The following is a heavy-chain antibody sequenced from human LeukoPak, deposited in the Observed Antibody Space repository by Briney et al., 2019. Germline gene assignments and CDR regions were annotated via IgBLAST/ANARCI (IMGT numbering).Heavy chain of an antibody. J-gene: IGHJ3*02. D-gene: IGHD3-9*01. CDR2: IYYSGST. CDR3: ARLKLRYFESAFDI. Sequence: PSETLSLNCTVSGVSISSYYWSWIRQPPGKGLEWIGYIYYSGSTNYNPSLKSRVTISVDTSKNQFSLKLSSVTAADTAVYYCARLKLRYFESAFDIWGQGTMVTVSS. CDR1: GVSISSYY. V-gene: IGHV4-59*01.